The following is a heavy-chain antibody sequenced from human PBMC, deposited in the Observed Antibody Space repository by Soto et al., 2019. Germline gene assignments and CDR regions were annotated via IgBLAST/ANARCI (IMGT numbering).Heavy chain of an antibody. CDR1: GGSISSYY. V-gene: IGHV4-59*01. CDR2: IYYSGST. J-gene: IGHJ4*02. Sequence: QVQLQESGPGLVKPSETLSLTCTVSGGSISSYYWSWIRRPPGKGLEWIGYIYYSGSTNYNPSLRSRLTRSVDTSKNQFSLKLSSVTAADPAVYYCALGGYSYGKRVLDYWGQGTLVTVSS. CDR3: ALGGYSYGKRVLDY. D-gene: IGHD5-18*01.